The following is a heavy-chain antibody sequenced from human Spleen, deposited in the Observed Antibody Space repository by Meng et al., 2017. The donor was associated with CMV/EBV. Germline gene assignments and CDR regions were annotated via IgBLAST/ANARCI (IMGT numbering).Heavy chain of an antibody. CDR2: INRDETSV. CDR3: AREWLGNGALPDY. CDR1: GFTFRDYY. J-gene: IGHJ4*02. V-gene: IGHV3-74*01. D-gene: IGHD2-8*01. Sequence: GESLKISCAASGFTFRDYYMHWVRQVPGRGLVWVSRINRDETSVTYADSVRGRFTISRDNAKNILYLQMNSLRADDTAVYYCAREWLGNGALPDYWGRGALVTVSS.